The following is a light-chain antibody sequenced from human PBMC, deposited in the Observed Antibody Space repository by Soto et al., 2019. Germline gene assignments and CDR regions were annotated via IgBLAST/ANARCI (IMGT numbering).Light chain of an antibody. CDR3: QQLYSYPVT. CDR1: QGISSY. CDR2: AAS. V-gene: IGKV1-9*01. J-gene: IGKJ2*01. Sequence: DIQLTQSPSFLSASLGDRVTIACRASQGISSYLAWYQQKPGKAPKLLIYAASALQSGVPSRFSGSGSGTEFTLTISSLQPEDFATYYCQQLYSYPVTFGQGTKLEIK.